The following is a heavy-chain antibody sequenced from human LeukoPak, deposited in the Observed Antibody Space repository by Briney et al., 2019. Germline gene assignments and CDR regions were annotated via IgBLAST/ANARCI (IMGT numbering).Heavy chain of an antibody. J-gene: IGHJ6*03. CDR2: IRYDESNK. CDR3: AKIWGQLALGSSVYYMDV. D-gene: IGHD6-6*01. V-gene: IGHV3-30*02. CDR1: GFTFSSYG. Sequence: GGSLRLSCAASGFTFSSYGMHWVRQAPGKGLEWVAFIRYDESNKYYADSVKGRFTISRDNSKNTLYLQMNSLRAEDTAVYYCAKIWGQLALGSSVYYMDVWGKGTTVTASS.